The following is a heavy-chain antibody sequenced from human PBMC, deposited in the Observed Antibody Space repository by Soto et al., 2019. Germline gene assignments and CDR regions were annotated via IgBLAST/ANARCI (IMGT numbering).Heavy chain of an antibody. V-gene: IGHV4-61*08. Sequence: SETLSLTCTVSGGSVNSGDYYWSWIRQPPGKGLELIGYISYSGSTNYNPSLKSRVTISVDTPKKKLSLNLSSVTAADTAVYHCARGRYYFDYWGQGTLVTVS. D-gene: IGHD3-3*01. J-gene: IGHJ4*02. CDR3: ARGRYYFDY. CDR2: ISYSGST. CDR1: GGSVNSGDYY.